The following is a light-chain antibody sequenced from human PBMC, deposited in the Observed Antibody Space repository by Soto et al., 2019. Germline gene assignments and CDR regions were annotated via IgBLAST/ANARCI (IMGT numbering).Light chain of an antibody. CDR2: GAS. CDR3: HQYGSSPQT. J-gene: IGKJ1*01. Sequence: EIVLTQSPGTLSLSAGERATLSCRASQSVVNNNLAWYHQKPGQAPRLLISGASSRATGIPDRFSGSGSGTDFTLTISRLEAEDSAVYFCHQYGSSPQTFGQGTKVDIK. CDR1: QSVVNNN. V-gene: IGKV3-20*01.